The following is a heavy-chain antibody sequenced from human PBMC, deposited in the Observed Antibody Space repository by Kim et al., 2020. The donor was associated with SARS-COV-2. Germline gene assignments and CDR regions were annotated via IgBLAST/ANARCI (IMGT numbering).Heavy chain of an antibody. CDR2: ISSDSSYI. D-gene: IGHD2-21*01. CDR1: GFTFSSYG. Sequence: GGSLRLSCAASGFTFSSYGMNWVRQAPGKGLEWVSSISSDSSYIYYADSVKGRFTISRDNAKNSLYLQMNSLRAEDTAVYYCARGGTLYSSFDYWGQGTLVTVSS. CDR3: ARGGTLYSSFDY. V-gene: IGHV3-21*01. J-gene: IGHJ4*02.